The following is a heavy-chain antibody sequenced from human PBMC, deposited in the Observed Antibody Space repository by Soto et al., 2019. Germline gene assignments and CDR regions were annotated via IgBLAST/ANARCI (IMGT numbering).Heavy chain of an antibody. J-gene: IGHJ6*03. CDR3: ASIAARRRYYYYMDV. V-gene: IGHV3-23*01. CDR2: ITGSGDST. D-gene: IGHD6-6*01. CDR1: GFTFSSHA. Sequence: GGSLRLSCAVSGFTFSSHAMSWVRQAPGKGLECVSSITGSGDSTYYADSVKGRFTISRDNAKSSLYLQMNSLRAEDTALYYCASIAARRRYYYYMDVWGKGTTVTVSS.